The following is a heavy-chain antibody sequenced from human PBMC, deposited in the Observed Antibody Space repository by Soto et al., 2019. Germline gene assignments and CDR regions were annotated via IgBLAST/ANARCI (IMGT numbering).Heavy chain of an antibody. Sequence: QVQLVESGGGVVQPGRSLRLSCAASGFTFSSYGMHWVRQAPGKGLEWVAVISYDGSNKYYADSVKGRFTISRDNSKNTLYLQMNSLRAEDTAVYYCAKDRSSSWYVLWSYGMDVW. V-gene: IGHV3-30*18. CDR3: AKDRSSSWYVLWSYGMDV. D-gene: IGHD6-13*01. CDR2: ISYDGSNK. J-gene: IGHJ6*01. CDR1: GFTFSSYG.